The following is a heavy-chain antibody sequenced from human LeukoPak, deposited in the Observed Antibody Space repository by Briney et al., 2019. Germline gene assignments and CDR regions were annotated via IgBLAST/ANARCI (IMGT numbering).Heavy chain of an antibody. J-gene: IGHJ3*01. V-gene: IGHV3-48*03. CDR1: GFIFSSYD. CDR3: ASRSLPDAFDV. Sequence: GSLRLSCAVSGFIFSSYDMNWVRQAPGKGLEWVSFISTRGNSIYYADSVKGRFTISRDNAKNSLYLQMNSLRAEDTAVYYCASRSLPDAFDVWGQGTMVTVSS. CDR2: ISTRGNSI.